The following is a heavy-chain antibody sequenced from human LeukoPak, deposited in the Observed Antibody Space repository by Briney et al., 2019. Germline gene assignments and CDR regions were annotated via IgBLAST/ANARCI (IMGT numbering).Heavy chain of an antibody. CDR3: ARHNGVAGIGDEMYYFDY. CDR1: GYTFTSYG. Sequence: ASVKVSCXASGYTFTSYGISWVRQAPGQGLEWMGWISAYNGNTNYAQKLQGRVTMTTDTSTSTAYMELRSLRSDDTAVYYCARHNGVAGIGDEMYYFDYWGQGTLVTVSS. J-gene: IGHJ4*02. D-gene: IGHD6-19*01. CDR2: ISAYNGNT. V-gene: IGHV1-18*01.